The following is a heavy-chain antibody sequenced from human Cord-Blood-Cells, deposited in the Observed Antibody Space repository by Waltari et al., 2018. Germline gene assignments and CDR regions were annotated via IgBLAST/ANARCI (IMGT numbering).Heavy chain of an antibody. CDR3: ARDGVLLWFGELFDY. Sequence: EVQLVESGGGLVQPGGSRRLSCAASGFTFSSYEFNWVRQAPGKGLEWVSYISSSGSTIYYADSVKGRFTISRDNAKNSLYLQMNSLRAEDTAVYYCARDGVLLWFGELFDYWGQGTLVTVSS. V-gene: IGHV3-48*03. CDR2: ISSSGSTI. CDR1: GFTFSSYE. J-gene: IGHJ4*02. D-gene: IGHD3-10*01.